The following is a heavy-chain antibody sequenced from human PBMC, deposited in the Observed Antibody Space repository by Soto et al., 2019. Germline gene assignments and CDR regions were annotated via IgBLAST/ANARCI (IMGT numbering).Heavy chain of an antibody. V-gene: IGHV3-30-3*01. D-gene: IGHD6-19*01. J-gene: IGHJ4*02. CDR2: ISYDGSNK. Sequence: SGGGVVQPGRSLRLSCAASGFTFSSYAMHWVRQAPGKGLEWVAVISYDGSNKYYADSVKGRFTISRDNSKNTLYLQMNSLRAEDTAVYYCARDKSPYSSGWHNRHFDYWGQGTLVTVSS. CDR3: ARDKSPYSSGWHNRHFDY. CDR1: GFTFSSYA.